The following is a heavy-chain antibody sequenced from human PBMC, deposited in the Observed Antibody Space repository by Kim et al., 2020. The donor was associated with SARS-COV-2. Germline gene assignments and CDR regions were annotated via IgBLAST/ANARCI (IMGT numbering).Heavy chain of an antibody. Sequence: GRDKNYVDSVKGRFTISRDNARNSLYLQMNSLRAEDTAVYFCARSILPDYWGQGTLVTVSS. J-gene: IGHJ4*02. CDR2: GRDK. CDR3: ARSILPDY. V-gene: IGHV3-7*03. D-gene: IGHD3-10*01.